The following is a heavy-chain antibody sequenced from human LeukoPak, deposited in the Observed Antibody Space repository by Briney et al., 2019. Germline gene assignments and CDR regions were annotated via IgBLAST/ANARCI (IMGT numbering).Heavy chain of an antibody. CDR1: GGSFSGYY. J-gene: IGHJ4*02. V-gene: IGHV4-34*01. CDR2: INHSGST. CDR3: ASMDSSGWYFDY. Sequence: SETLSLTCAVYGGSFSGYYWSWLRQPPGKGLEWIGEINHSGSTNYNPSLKSRVTISVDTSKNQFSLKLSSVTAADTAVYYCASMDSSGWYFDYWGQGTLVTVSS. D-gene: IGHD6-19*01.